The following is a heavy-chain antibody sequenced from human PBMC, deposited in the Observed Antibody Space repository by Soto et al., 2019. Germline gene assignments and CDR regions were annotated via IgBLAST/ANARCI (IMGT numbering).Heavy chain of an antibody. D-gene: IGHD4-4*01. CDR3: AKELRHDYNLAYFAH. CDR1: DFNFNTYA. Sequence: PGGSLRLSCGDSDFNFNTYAVRCVRQAPGKGLEWVSVITGSGDSTYYADSVKGRFTISRDKSKNTLYLQMNSLRAVDTAVYYCAKELRHDYNLAYFAHWGQGTLVTVSS. V-gene: IGHV3-23*01. CDR2: ITGSGDST. J-gene: IGHJ4*02.